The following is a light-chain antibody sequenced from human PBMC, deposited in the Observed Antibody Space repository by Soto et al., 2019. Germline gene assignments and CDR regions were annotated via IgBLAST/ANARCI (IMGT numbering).Light chain of an antibody. J-gene: IGLJ1*01. CDR1: KSDIGIYDF. V-gene: IGLV2-8*01. CDR3: KSYAGSNTYV. CDR2: EVV. Sequence: QSALTQPRSASGSPGQSVTISCTGSKSDIGIYDFVSWYQHHPGKAPRLIIYEVVQRPSGVPDRFSGSKSGNTASLTVSGLQAADDADYFCKSYAGSNTYVFGTGTKLTV.